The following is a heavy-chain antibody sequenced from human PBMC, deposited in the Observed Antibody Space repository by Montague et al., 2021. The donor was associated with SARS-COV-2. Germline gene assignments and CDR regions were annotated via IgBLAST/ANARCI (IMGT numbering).Heavy chain of an antibody. V-gene: IGHV2-5*02. D-gene: IGHD3-10*01. CDR3: AHKLYGIHRRWFDP. CDR1: GFSLTTRGVG. J-gene: IGHJ5*02. Sequence: PALAKPTQTLTLTCTFSGFSLTTRGVGVGWIRQPPGKALEWLALIYWDDAKHYSPSLKSSLTITKDTSKNQVVLTMTNMDPVDTATYYCAHKLYGIHRRWFDPWGQGTLVTVSS. CDR2: IYWDDAK.